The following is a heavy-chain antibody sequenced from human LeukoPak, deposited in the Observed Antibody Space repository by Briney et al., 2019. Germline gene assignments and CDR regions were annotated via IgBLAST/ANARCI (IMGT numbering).Heavy chain of an antibody. V-gene: IGHV4-38-2*02. CDR1: GYSISSGYY. CDR3: ARCLYRFGSFYFDL. D-gene: IGHD5-18*01. Sequence: SETLSLTCTVSGYSISSGYYWGWIRQPPGKGLEWIASIFHTGSTNYNPSLKGRVAISADTSRNRFSLTLTSVTAEDTAVYYCARCLYRFGSFYFDLWGQGSLVTVSS. J-gene: IGHJ4*02. CDR2: IFHTGST.